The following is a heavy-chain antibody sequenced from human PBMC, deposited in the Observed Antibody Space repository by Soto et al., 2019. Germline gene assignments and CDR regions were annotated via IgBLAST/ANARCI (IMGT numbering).Heavy chain of an antibody. CDR2: IDPSDSYT. J-gene: IGHJ6*02. CDR3: ARRAVTTYYYYGMDV. CDR1: GYSFTSYW. V-gene: IGHV5-10-1*01. Sequence: GESLKISCKGSGYSFTSYWISWVRQMPGKGLEWMGRIDPSDSYTNYSPSFQGHVTISADKSISTAYLQRSSLKASDTAMYYCARRAVTTYYYYGMDVWGQGTTVTVSS. D-gene: IGHD4-17*01.